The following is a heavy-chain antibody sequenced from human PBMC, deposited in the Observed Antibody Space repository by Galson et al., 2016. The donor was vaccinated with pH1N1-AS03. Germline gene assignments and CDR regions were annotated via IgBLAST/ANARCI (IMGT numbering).Heavy chain of an antibody. Sequence: SVKVSCKASGGTFSSETINWVRQAPGQGLEWMGGIIRILGMTNYAQKFQGRVTISADESTNTVHMELSGLRSEDTAVYYCAREKINVGADYYGMDVWGQGTTVTVSS. D-gene: IGHD1-26*01. CDR3: AREKINVGADYYGMDV. V-gene: IGHV1-69*10. J-gene: IGHJ6*02. CDR2: IIRILGMT. CDR1: GGTFSSET.